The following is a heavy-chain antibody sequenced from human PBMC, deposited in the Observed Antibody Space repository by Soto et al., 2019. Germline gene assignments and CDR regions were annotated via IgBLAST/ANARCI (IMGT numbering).Heavy chain of an antibody. J-gene: IGHJ5*02. CDR3: SRVPGP. Sequence: PSETLSLTCTVSGGYFSRSSFYWSWIRQPPGKGLEWIGYIYYTGTTYYNPSLESRVTISLDTSNNQFSLRLASVTAADTAVYYCSRVPGPWGQGTLVTVSS. V-gene: IGHV4-30-4*01. CDR2: IYYTGTT. CDR1: GGYFSRSSFY.